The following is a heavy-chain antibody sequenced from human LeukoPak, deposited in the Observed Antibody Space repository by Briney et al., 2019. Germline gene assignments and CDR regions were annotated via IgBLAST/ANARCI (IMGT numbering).Heavy chain of an antibody. Sequence: ASVKVSCKASGYTFTGYYMHWVRQAPGQGLEWMGWINPNSGGTNYAQKFQGRVTMTRDTSISTAYMELSRLRSDDTAVYYCASNYDILPGYHPFDYWGQGTLVTVSS. D-gene: IGHD3-9*01. CDR3: ASNYDILPGYHPFDY. J-gene: IGHJ4*02. CDR2: INPNSGGT. CDR1: GYTFTGYY. V-gene: IGHV1-2*02.